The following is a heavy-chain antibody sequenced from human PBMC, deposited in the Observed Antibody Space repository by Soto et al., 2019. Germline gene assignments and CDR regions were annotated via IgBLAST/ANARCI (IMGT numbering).Heavy chain of an antibody. Sequence: PGGALRLSCAASGFPVSINYMNWVRQSPGKGLEWVSVIYVDDRTYYAGSVKGRFTISRDNSKNTVYLQLNSLRAEDTAVYYCTRERFSEWLVGVRVWAFDIWGHGPTVTV. V-gene: IGHV3-53*01. CDR3: TRERFSEWLVGVRVWAFDI. CDR1: GFPVSINY. D-gene: IGHD3-3*01. J-gene: IGHJ3*02. CDR2: IYVDDRT.